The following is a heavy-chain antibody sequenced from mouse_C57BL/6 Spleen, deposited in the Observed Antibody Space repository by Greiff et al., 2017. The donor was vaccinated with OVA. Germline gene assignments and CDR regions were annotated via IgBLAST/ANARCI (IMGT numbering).Heavy chain of an antibody. CDR3: AREEDIYYGTWFAY. J-gene: IGHJ3*01. V-gene: IGHV1-72*01. CDR2: IDPNSGGT. D-gene: IGHD2-1*01. CDR1: GYTFTSYW. Sequence: QVQLQHPGAELVKPGASVKLSCKASGYTFTSYWMHWVKQRPGRGLGWIGRIDPNSGGTKYNEKFKSKATLTVDKPSSTAYMQLSSLTSEDSAVYYCAREEDIYYGTWFAYWGQGTLVTVSA.